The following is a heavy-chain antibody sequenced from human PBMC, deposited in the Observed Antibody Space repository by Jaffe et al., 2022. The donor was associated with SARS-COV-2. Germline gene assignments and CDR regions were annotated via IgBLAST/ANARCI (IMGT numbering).Heavy chain of an antibody. Sequence: QVQLQESGPGLVKPSQTLSLTCTVSGGSISSGSYYWSWIRQPAGKGLEWIGRIYTSGSTNYNPSLKSRVTISVDTSKNQFSLKLSSVTAADTAVYYCARERFQGLDYWGQGTLVTVSS. CDR3: ARERFQGLDY. V-gene: IGHV4-61*02. J-gene: IGHJ4*02. D-gene: IGHD3-10*01. CDR1: GGSISSGSYY. CDR2: IYTSGST.